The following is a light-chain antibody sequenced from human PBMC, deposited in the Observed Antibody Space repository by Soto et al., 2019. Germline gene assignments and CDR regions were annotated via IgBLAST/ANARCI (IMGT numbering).Light chain of an antibody. Sequence: DIQMTQSPSTLSASVGDRVNITCRASQTISSWLAWYQQKPGKAPKLLISDASSLESGVPSRFSGSGFGTEFTLTISSLQPEDFATYYCLQHNSYSWTFGQGTKVDIK. CDR3: LQHNSYSWT. CDR2: DAS. CDR1: QTISSW. J-gene: IGKJ1*01. V-gene: IGKV1-5*01.